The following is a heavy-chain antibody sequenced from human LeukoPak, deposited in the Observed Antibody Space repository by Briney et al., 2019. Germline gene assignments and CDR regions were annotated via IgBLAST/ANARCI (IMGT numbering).Heavy chain of an antibody. CDR2: ISWDGGST. CDR1: GFTFGDYA. V-gene: IGHV3-43D*04. Sequence: GGSLRLSCAASGFTFGDYAMHWVRQAPGKGLEWVSLISWDGGSTYYADSVKGRFTISRDNSKNSLYLQMNSLRAEDTALYYCAKGGLGYYYMDVWGKGTTVTVSS. J-gene: IGHJ6*03. CDR3: AKGGLGYYYMDV. D-gene: IGHD3-16*01.